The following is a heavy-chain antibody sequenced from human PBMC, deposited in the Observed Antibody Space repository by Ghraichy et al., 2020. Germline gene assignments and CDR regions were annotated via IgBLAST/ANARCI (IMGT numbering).Heavy chain of an antibody. D-gene: IGHD2-2*01. V-gene: IGHV1-18*04. CDR2: ISVYNGNT. Sequence: ASVKVSCKASGYTFTSYGISWVRQAPGQRLEWMGWISVYNGNTMYGQKVQGRVTITTDTSTSTAYMELRSLISDDTAVYYCARDRPRYQLGGFDPWGQGTLVTVSS. CDR3: ARDRPRYQLGGFDP. J-gene: IGHJ5*02. CDR1: GYTFTSYG.